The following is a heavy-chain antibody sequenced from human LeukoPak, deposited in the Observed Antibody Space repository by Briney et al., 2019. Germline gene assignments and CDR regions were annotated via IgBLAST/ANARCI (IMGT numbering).Heavy chain of an antibody. CDR3: GKDRSGYNFHY. D-gene: IGHD5-24*01. CDR2: ISCSGGST. Sequence: QPGGSLRLSCAASGFTFSSYGMSWVRQAPGKGLEWVSAISCSGGSTYYADSVKGRFTISRDNSKNTLYLQMNSMRAEDTAVYYCGKDRSGYNFHYWGQGTLVTVSS. V-gene: IGHV3-23*01. CDR1: GFTFSSYG. J-gene: IGHJ4*02.